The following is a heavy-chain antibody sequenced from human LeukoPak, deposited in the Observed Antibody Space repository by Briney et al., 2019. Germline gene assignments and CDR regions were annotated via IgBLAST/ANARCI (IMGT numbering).Heavy chain of an antibody. J-gene: IGHJ4*02. Sequence: GRSLRLSCAASGFTFSSYGMHWVRQAPGKGLEWVAVIWYDGSNKYYADSVKGRFTISRDNSKNTLYLQMNSLRAEDTAVYYCAREGYSYGHKLSFFDYWGQGTLVTVSS. D-gene: IGHD5-18*01. CDR2: IWYDGSNK. V-gene: IGHV3-33*01. CDR1: GFTFSSYG. CDR3: AREGYSYGHKLSFFDY.